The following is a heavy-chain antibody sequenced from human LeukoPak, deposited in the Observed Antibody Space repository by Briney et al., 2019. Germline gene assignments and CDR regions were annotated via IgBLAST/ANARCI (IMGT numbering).Heavy chain of an antibody. J-gene: IGHJ4*02. V-gene: IGHV4-38-2*02. CDR3: ARDGVPYYYGSGSYFDY. CDR2: IYHSGST. CDR1: GYSISSGYY. D-gene: IGHD3-10*01. Sequence: SETLSLTCTVSGYSISSGYYWGWIRQPPGKGLEWIGSIYHSGSTYYNPSLKSRVTISVDTSKNQFSLKLGSVTAADTAVYYCARDGVPYYYGSGSYFDYWGQGTLVTVSS.